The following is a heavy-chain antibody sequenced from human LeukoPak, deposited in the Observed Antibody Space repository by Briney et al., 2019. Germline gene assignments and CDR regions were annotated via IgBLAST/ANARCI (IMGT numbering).Heavy chain of an antibody. CDR3: ARDLVGYSYASEGGDYYYYYMDV. J-gene: IGHJ6*03. Sequence: SETLSLTCTVSGGSISSGSYYWSWIRQPAGKGLEWIGRIYTSGSTNYNPSLKSRVTISVDTSKNQFSLKLSSVTAADTAVYYCARDLVGYSYASEGGDYYYYYMDVWGKGTTVTVSS. D-gene: IGHD5-18*01. CDR1: GGSISSGSYY. V-gene: IGHV4-61*02. CDR2: IYTSGST.